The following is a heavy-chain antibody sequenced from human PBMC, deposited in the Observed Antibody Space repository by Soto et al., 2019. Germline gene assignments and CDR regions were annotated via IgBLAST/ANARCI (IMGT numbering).Heavy chain of an antibody. J-gene: IGHJ5*02. CDR1: GFTFSSYA. D-gene: IGHD3-3*01. CDR3: AKDRTFDFWSGFWFDP. V-gene: IGHV3-23*01. CDR2: ISGSGGST. Sequence: GVSLRLSCAASGFTFSSYAMSWVRQAPGKGLEWVSAISGSGGSTYYADSVKGRFTISRDNSKNTLYLQMNSLGAEDTAVYYCAKDRTFDFWSGFWFDPWGQGTLVTVSS.